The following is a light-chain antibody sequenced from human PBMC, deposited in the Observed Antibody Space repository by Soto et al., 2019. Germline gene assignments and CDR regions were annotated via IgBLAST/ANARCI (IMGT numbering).Light chain of an antibody. J-gene: IGKJ4*01. CDR3: LQESNYPLT. V-gene: IGKV1-6*01. CDR1: QGVRDD. CDR2: YAS. Sequence: IQMTQSPSSLSASVGDRVTITCRASQGVRDDVGWYQQKPGKAPKLLIYYASTLQSGVPSRFSGSGSGTDFTLTISCLQPEDFATYYCLQESNYPLTFGGGTKVEIK.